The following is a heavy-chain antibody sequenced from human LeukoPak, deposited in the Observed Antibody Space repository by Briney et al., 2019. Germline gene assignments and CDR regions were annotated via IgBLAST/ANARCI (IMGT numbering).Heavy chain of an antibody. V-gene: IGHV1-69*02. Sequence: ASVKVSCKASGGTFSSYTISWVRQAPGQGLEWMGRIIPILGIANYAQKFQGRVTITADKSTSTAYMELSSLRSEDTAVYYCARVVMDSSGYYRYYFDYWGQGTLVTVSS. D-gene: IGHD3-22*01. CDR1: GGTFSSYT. CDR2: IIPILGIA. CDR3: ARVVMDSSGYYRYYFDY. J-gene: IGHJ4*02.